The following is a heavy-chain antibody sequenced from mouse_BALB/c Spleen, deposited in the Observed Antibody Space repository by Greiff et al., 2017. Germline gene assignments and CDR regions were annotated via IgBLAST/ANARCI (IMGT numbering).Heavy chain of an antibody. J-gene: IGHJ3*01. CDR2: ISYSGST. D-gene: IGHD3-1*01. Sequence: EVQLQESGPGLVKPSQSLSLTCTVTGYSITSDYAWNWIRQFPGNKLEWMGYISYSGSTSYNPSLKSRISITRDTSKNQFFLQLNSVTTEDTATYYCASGGATSWFAYWGQGTLVTVSA. V-gene: IGHV3-2*02. CDR3: ASGGATSWFAY. CDR1: GYSITSDYA.